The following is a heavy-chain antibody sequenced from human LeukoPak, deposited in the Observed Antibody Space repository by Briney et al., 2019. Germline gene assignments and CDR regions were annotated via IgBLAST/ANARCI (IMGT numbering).Heavy chain of an antibody. CDR2: IKGDGIST. CDR3: AKDHYWSIDY. J-gene: IGHJ4*02. D-gene: IGHD3-3*01. Sequence: GGSLRLSCAASGFDFSSNWMHWVRHAPGQGLVWVSRIKGDGISTNYADSVKGRFTISRDIAKNTLYLQMNSLRAEDTGVYYCAKDHYWSIDYWGRGTLVIVSS. CDR1: GFDFSSNW. V-gene: IGHV3-74*01.